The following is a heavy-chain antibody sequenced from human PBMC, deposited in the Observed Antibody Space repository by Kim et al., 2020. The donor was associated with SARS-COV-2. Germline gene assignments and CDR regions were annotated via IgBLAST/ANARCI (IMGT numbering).Heavy chain of an antibody. Sequence: GESLKISCKGSGYSFTSYWIGWVRQMPGKGLEWMGIIYPGDSDTRYSPSFQGQVTISADKSISTAYLQWSSLKASDTAMYYCASRPHRGVVVPADFDYWGQGTLVTVSS. CDR1: GYSFTSYW. CDR2: IYPGDSDT. J-gene: IGHJ4*02. D-gene: IGHD2-2*01. V-gene: IGHV5-51*01. CDR3: ASRPHRGVVVPADFDY.